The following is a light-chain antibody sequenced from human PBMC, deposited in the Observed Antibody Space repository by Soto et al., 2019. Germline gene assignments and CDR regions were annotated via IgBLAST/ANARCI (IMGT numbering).Light chain of an antibody. CDR1: QSVSSSY. Sequence: EIVLTQSPGTLSLSPGERATLSCRASQSVSSSYLAWYQQKPGQAPRLLIYGASSRATGIPDRFSGSGSGTDFTLTISRLEPEDVAVYYCQQYGNSPPTFGQGTKVEIK. V-gene: IGKV3-20*01. CDR3: QQYGNSPPT. CDR2: GAS. J-gene: IGKJ1*01.